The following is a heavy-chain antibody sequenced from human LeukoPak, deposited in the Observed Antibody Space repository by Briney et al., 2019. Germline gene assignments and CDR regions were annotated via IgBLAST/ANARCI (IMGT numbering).Heavy chain of an antibody. J-gene: IGHJ4*02. V-gene: IGHV3-21*01. D-gene: IGHD1-14*01. Sequence: GGSLRLSCAASGFTFSRYSMNWVRQAPGKGLEWVSSISSSSSYIYYADSVKGRFTISRDNAQNSLYLRMNSLRAEDTAVYYCAREGMLPGYDYWGQGTLVTVSS. CDR3: AREGMLPGYDY. CDR2: ISSSSSYI. CDR1: GFTFSRYS.